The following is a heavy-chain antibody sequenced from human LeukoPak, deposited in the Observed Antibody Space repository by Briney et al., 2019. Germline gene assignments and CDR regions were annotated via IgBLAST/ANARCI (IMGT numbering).Heavy chain of an antibody. CDR3: ARVGGAYYDSSGYHY. CDR1: GGTFSSYA. CDR2: IIPIFGTA. J-gene: IGHJ4*02. V-gene: IGHV1-69*13. Sequence: ASVKVSCKASGGTFSSYAISWVRQAPGQGLEWMGGIIPIFGTANYAQKFQGRVTITADESTSTAYMELSSLRSEDTAVYYCARVGGAYYDSSGYHYWGQGTLVTVSS. D-gene: IGHD3-22*01.